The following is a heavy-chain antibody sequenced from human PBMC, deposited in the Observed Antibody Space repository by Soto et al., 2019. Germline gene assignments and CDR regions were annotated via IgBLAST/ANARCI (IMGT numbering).Heavy chain of an antibody. CDR1: GFSLRNSGVG. V-gene: IGHV2-5*02. J-gene: IGHJ4*02. CDR3: AHLTTRGFYFDD. D-gene: IGHD4-17*01. Sequence: QITLKESGPTLVKPTQPLTLTCTFSGFSLRNSGVGVGWIRQPPGKALECLALIYWADDKRYSPSLKSMLTITKDTSKIQVVLTITNMDTGDTATYYCAHLTTRGFYFDDCVQGTLVTVSS. CDR2: IYWADDK.